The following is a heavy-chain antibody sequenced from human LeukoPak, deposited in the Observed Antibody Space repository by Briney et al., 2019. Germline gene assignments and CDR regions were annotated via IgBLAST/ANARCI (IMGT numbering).Heavy chain of an antibody. J-gene: IGHJ4*02. CDR2: VYYGGTA. CDR3: AREILGGFNPGAY. D-gene: IGHD1-14*01. V-gene: IGHV4-59*11. CDR1: GDYKNSLY. Sequence: ASETLSLTCSVSGDYKNSLYWNWIRQSPEKGLEWIGYVYYGGTAIYNPSLKSRVTISVDTSTNQFSLKLTSVTTSDTAVYYCAREILGGFNPGAYWGQGTLVTVSS.